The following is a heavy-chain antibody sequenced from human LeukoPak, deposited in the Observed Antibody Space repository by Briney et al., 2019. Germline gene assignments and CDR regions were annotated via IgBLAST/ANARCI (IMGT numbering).Heavy chain of an antibody. CDR1: GGTFSSYA. J-gene: IGHJ4*02. V-gene: IGHV1-69*13. CDR2: IIPIFGTA. CDR3: ARDHLDYYDSSGYCPFDY. Sequence: SVKVSCKSSGGTFSSYAISWVRQAPGQGLEWMGGIIPIFGTANYAQKFQGRVTITADESTSTAYMELSSLRSEDTAVYYCARDHLDYYDSSGYCPFDYWGQGTLVTVSS. D-gene: IGHD3-22*01.